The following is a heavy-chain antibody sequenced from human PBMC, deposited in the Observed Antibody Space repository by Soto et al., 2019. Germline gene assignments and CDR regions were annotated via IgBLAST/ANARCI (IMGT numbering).Heavy chain of an antibody. CDR1: GYSFTSYG. V-gene: IGHV5-51*01. J-gene: IGHJ5*02. D-gene: IGHD6-13*01. CDR2: IYPGDSDT. Sequence: GSLKISCKGSGYSFTSYGIGWVRQMPGKGLEGRGIIYPGDSDTRYSTSFQGQVTISADKSIRTAYLQWNSRKASDIAMYYCARPADSSRWYVGSWFDPWGQGTLVTASS. CDR3: ARPADSSRWYVGSWFDP.